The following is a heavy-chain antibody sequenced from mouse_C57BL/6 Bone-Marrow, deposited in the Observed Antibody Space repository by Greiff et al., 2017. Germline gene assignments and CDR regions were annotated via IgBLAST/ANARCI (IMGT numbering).Heavy chain of an antibody. CDR1: GFSLSTFGMG. D-gene: IGHD2-4*01. CDR3: ARIVLYDYGSDY. CDR2: TWWDDDK. Sequence: QVTLKVSGPGILQPSQTLSLTCSSSGFSLSTFGMGVGWIRQPSGKGLEWLAHTWWDDDKYYNPVLKSRLTISKDTSKTQVFLKIANVDTADTATYYCARIVLYDYGSDYWGQGTTLTVSS. J-gene: IGHJ2*01. V-gene: IGHV8-8*01.